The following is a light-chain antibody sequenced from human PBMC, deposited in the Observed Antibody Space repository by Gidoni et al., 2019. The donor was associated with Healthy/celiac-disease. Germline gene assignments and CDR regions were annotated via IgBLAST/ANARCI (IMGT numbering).Light chain of an antibody. V-gene: IGKV1-6*01. Sequence: AIQTTQSPSSLSASVGDRVTITCRASQGIRNDLGWYQQKPGKAPKLLIYAASSLQSGVPSRFSGSGAGTDFTLTISSLQPEDFATYCCLQDYNYPLTFGGGTKVEIK. CDR3: LQDYNYPLT. CDR1: QGIRND. J-gene: IGKJ4*01. CDR2: AAS.